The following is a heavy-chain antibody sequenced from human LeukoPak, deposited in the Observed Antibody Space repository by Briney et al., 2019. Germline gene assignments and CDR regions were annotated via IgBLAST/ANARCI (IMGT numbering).Heavy chain of an antibody. V-gene: IGHV3-48*01. CDR1: GFTFSDYS. Sequence: GGSLRLSCAASGFTFSDYSMNWVRQAPGKGLEWISYIGIDSGNTKYADSVKGRFTISADKAKNSLYLQMNSLRVEDTAVYYCARDHNDAFDSWGQGTLVTVTS. D-gene: IGHD1-1*01. CDR3: ARDHNDAFDS. CDR2: IGIDSGNT. J-gene: IGHJ4*02.